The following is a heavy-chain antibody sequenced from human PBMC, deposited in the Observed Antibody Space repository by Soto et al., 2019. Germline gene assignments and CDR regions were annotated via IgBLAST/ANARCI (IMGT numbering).Heavy chain of an antibody. D-gene: IGHD5-12*01. CDR2: IIPVLGVA. CDR1: GVTFSSYT. Sequence: QVQLVQSGAEVRKPGSSVKVACKASGVTFSSYTISWVRQAPGQGLEWMGRIIPVLGVANYAPKFQGRLTIIADEPTSTVYMDLSSLRSDDTAMYYARWLINGESDVSDFWGQGTFITVSS. CDR3: RWLINGESDVSDF. J-gene: IGHJ3*01. V-gene: IGHV1-69*02.